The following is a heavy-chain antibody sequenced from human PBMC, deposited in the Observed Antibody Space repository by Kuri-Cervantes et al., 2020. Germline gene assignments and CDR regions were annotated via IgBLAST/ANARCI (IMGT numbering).Heavy chain of an antibody. J-gene: IGHJ4*02. CDR1: GGSISSYY. D-gene: IGHD6-19*01. CDR3: ARGTAVAGTIDY. Sequence: GSLRLSCTVSGGSISSYYWSWIRQPAGKGLEWIGRIYTSGSTNYNPSLKSRVTISVDKSKNQFSLKLSSVTAADTAVYYCARGTAVAGTIDYWGQGTLVTVSS. CDR2: IYTSGST. V-gene: IGHV4-4*07.